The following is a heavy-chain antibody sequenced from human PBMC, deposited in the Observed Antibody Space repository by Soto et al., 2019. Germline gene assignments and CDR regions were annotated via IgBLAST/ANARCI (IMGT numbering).Heavy chain of an antibody. CDR1: GGTISSGGYY. D-gene: IGHD3-22*01. Sequence: PSETLSLTCTVSGGTISSGGYYWSWIRQHPGKGLEWIGYIYYSGSTYYNPSLKSRVTISVDTSKNQYSLKLSSVTAADTAVYYCARDYYHSSGYPGHAFDIWGQGTMVTVSS. J-gene: IGHJ3*02. CDR2: IYYSGST. CDR3: ARDYYHSSGYPGHAFDI. V-gene: IGHV4-31*03.